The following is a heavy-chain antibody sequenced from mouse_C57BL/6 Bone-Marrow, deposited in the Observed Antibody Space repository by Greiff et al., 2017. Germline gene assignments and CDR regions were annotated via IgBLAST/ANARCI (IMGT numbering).Heavy chain of an antibody. CDR3: ARELPYPYYAMDY. CDR2: IYPGDGDT. J-gene: IGHJ4*01. Sequence: VQLQESGPELVKPGASVKISCKASGYAFSSSWMNWVKQRPGKGLEWIGRIYPGDGDTNYNGKFKGKATLTADKSSSTAYMQLSSLTSEDSAVYFCARELPYPYYAMDYWGQGTSVTVSS. CDR1: GYAFSSSW. D-gene: IGHD1-1*01. V-gene: IGHV1-82*01.